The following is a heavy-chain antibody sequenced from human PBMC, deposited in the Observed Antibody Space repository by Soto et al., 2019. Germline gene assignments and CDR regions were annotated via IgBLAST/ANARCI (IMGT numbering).Heavy chain of an antibody. Sequence: GGSLRLSCTASGFTFGDYAMSWFRQAPGKGLEWVGFIRSKAFAETTKYAASVIGRFTISRDDSNSIAYLQMNSLKTEDTAVYYCSRRRKADSYYFYMDVWGKGTTVTVSS. D-gene: IGHD6-13*01. J-gene: IGHJ6*03. CDR3: SRRRKADSYYFYMDV. V-gene: IGHV3-49*03. CDR1: GFTFGDYA. CDR2: IRSKAFAETT.